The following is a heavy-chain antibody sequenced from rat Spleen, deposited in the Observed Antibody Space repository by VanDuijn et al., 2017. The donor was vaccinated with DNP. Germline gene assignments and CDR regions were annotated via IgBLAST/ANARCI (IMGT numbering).Heavy chain of an antibody. CDR3: VRKWDS. J-gene: IGHJ2*01. CDR2: VSYDGSST. Sequence: EVQLVESGGGLVQPGRSMKLSCAASGFTFSDYYMAWVRQAPTKGLEWVATVSYDGSSTYYRDSVKGRFTISRDNAKSTLYLQMDSLRSEDTATYDCVRKWDSWGHGVMVTVSS. CDR1: GFTFSDYY. V-gene: IGHV5-7*01.